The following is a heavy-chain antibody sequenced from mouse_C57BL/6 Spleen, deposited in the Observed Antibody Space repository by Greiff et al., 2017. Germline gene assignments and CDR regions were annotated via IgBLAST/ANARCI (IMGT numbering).Heavy chain of an antibody. CDR1: GFTFTDYY. V-gene: IGHV7-4*01. D-gene: IGHD4-1*01. J-gene: IGHJ3*01. CDR2: IRNKANGYTT. CDR3: VKAGELGPFAY. Sequence: EVNVVESGGGLVQPGASLRLSCAASGFTFTDYYMSWVRQTPGKGPEWLALIRNKANGYTTEYTESVKGRFTISRDNSQNILYLQMNTLRAEDSATYYCVKAGELGPFAYWGQGTLVTVSA.